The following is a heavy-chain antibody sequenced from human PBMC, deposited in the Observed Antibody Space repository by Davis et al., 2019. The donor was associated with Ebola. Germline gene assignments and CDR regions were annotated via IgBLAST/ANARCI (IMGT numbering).Heavy chain of an antibody. Sequence: PSETLSLTCTVSGGSISSHYWSWIRQPPGKGLEWIGYIYYSGSTDYNPSLKSRVTISLDTSKNQFSLTLSSVTAADTAVYYCARFTWCSSTSCYYYYGMDVWGQGTTVTVSS. V-gene: IGHV4-59*11. CDR2: IYYSGST. CDR1: GGSISSHY. D-gene: IGHD2-2*01. CDR3: ARFTWCSSTSCYYYYGMDV. J-gene: IGHJ6*02.